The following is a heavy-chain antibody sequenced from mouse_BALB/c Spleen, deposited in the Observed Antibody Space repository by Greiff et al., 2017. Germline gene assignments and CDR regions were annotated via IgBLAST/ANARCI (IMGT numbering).Heavy chain of an antibody. D-gene: IGHD2-4*01. CDR3: AKGRKTMITTPWFAY. CDR2: ISYDGSN. CDR1: GYSITSGYY. V-gene: IGHV3-6*02. J-gene: IGHJ3*01. Sequence: DVKLQESGPGLVKPSQSLSLTCSVTGYSITSGYYWNWIRQFPGNKLEWMGYISYDGSNNYNPSLKNRISITRDTSKNQFFLKLNSVTTEDTATYYCAKGRKTMITTPWFAYWGQGTLVTVSA.